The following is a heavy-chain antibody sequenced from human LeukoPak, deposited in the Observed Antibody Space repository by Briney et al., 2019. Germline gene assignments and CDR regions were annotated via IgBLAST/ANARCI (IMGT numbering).Heavy chain of an antibody. CDR3: AHRGPGSYLGFAFDI. CDR1: GFFLSTSGVG. J-gene: IGHJ3*02. V-gene: IGHV2-5*02. CDR2: IYWDDDK. D-gene: IGHD3-10*01. Sequence: SGPTLAKPTQTLTLTCTFSGFFLSTSGVGVGWIRQPPGKALEWLALIYWDDDKRYSPSLKSRLTITKDTSKNQVVLTMTNMDPVDTATYYCAHRGPGSYLGFAFDIWGQGTMVTVSS.